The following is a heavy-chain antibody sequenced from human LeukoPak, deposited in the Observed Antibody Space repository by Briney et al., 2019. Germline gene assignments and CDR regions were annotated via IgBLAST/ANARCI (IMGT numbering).Heavy chain of an antibody. D-gene: IGHD6-19*01. CDR1: GYTLTELS. Sequence: ASVKVSCKVSGYTLTELSMHWVRQAPGKGLEWMGGFDPEDGETIYAQKFQGRVTMTEDTSTDAAYMELSSLRSEDTAVYYCATGSSGPYYFDYWGQGTLVTVSS. CDR2: FDPEDGET. J-gene: IGHJ4*02. CDR3: ATGSSGPYYFDY. V-gene: IGHV1-24*01.